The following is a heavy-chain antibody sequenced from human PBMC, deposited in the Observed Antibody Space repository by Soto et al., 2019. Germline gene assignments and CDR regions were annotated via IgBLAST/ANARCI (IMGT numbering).Heavy chain of an antibody. Sequence: QLQLQESGSGLVKPSQTLSLTCAVSGGSISSGGYSWSWIRQPPGKGLEWIGYIYHSGSTYYNPSLKGRVTISVDRSKNQFSLKLSSVTAADTAVYYCARGGPDPHSGQPYPGWEVDGMDVWGQGTTVTVSS. CDR1: GGSISSGGYS. CDR3: ARGGPDPHSGQPYPGWEVDGMDV. V-gene: IGHV4-30-2*01. D-gene: IGHD1-26*01. J-gene: IGHJ6*02. CDR2: IYHSGST.